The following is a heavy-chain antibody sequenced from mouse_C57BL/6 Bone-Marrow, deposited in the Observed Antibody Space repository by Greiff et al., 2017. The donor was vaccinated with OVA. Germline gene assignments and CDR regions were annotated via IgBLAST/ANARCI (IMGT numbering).Heavy chain of an antibody. CDR1: GFNIKDDY. J-gene: IGHJ1*03. V-gene: IGHV14-4*01. D-gene: IGHD2-3*01. Sequence: EVQLQQSGAELVRPGASVKLSCTASGFNIKDDYMHWVKQRPEQGLEWIGWIDPENGDTEYASKFQGKATITADTSSNTAYLQLSSLTSEDTAVYYCTTLMAWWYFDVWGTGTTVTVSS. CDR2: IDPENGDT. CDR3: TTLMAWWYFDV.